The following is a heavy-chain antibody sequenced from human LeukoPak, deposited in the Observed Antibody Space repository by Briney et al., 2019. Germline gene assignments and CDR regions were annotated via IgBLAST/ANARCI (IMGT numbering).Heavy chain of an antibody. CDR2: INPSGGST. CDR3: ARESGSGSYYPPALDY. CDR1: GYTFTSYY. D-gene: IGHD3-10*01. Sequence: ASVKVSCKASGYTFTSYYMHWVRQAPGQGLEWMGIINPSGGSTSYAQKFQGRVTMTRDTSTSTVYMELSSLRSEDTAVYYCARESGSGSYYPPALDYWGQGTLVTVSS. J-gene: IGHJ4*02. V-gene: IGHV1-46*01.